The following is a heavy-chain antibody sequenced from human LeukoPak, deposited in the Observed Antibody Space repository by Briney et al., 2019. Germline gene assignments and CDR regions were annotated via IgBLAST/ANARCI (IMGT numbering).Heavy chain of an antibody. CDR1: GGTFYYYT. D-gene: IGHD2-8*01. CDR2: IVPMFGIP. Sequence: SVKLSFKSSGGTFYYYTINWVCKAPGHGLEWMGRIVPMFGIPDYAQNFQGRLTLPADKSTSTANMELSSLRSEDTAMYYCAIMGGSTTRAVDYWAQGTLVTVSP. J-gene: IGHJ4*02. CDR3: AIMGGSTTRAVDY. V-gene: IGHV1-69*02.